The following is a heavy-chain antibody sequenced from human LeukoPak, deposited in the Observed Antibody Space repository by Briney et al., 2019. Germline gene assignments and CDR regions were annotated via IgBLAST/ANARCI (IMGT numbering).Heavy chain of an antibody. CDR2: ISSSSSHI. D-gene: IGHD3-10*01. CDR3: ARSRLLWFGEFGPFDY. V-gene: IGHV3-21*01. CDR1: GFTFSRYS. Sequence: GGSLRLSCAASGFTFSRYSMNWVRQAPGKGLEWVSSISSSSSHIYYADSVTGRFTVSRDNAKNSLYLQMNSLRAEDMAVYYCARSRLLWFGEFGPFDYWGQGTLVTVSS. J-gene: IGHJ4*02.